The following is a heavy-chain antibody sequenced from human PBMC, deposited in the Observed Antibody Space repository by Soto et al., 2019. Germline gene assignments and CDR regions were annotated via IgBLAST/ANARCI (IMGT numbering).Heavy chain of an antibody. CDR1: GGSISSGDYY. CDR3: AREYGSGYYYYGMDV. Sequence: SETLSLTCTVSGGSISSGDYYWSWIRQPPGKGLEWIGYIYYSGSTYYNPSLKSRVTISVDTSKNQFSLKLSSVTAADTAVYYCAREYGSGYYYYGMDVWGQGTTVTVSS. CDR2: IYYSGST. J-gene: IGHJ6*02. D-gene: IGHD3-10*01. V-gene: IGHV4-30-4*01.